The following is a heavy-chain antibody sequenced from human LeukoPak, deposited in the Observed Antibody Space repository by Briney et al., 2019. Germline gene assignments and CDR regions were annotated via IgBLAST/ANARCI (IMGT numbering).Heavy chain of an antibody. CDR1: GYSFTSYY. J-gene: IGHJ4*02. D-gene: IGHD3-10*01. V-gene: IGHV1-46*01. CDR2: INPSGGRT. CDR3: ARANYSGSGSHYNPSFFDY. Sequence: ASVKVSCKASGYSFTSYYMHWVRQAPGQGLEWMGEINPSGGRTSYAQKFQGGVDMTRETSTSTVYMELSSLRSEDTAVYYCARANYSGSGSHYNPSFFDYWGQGTLVTVSS.